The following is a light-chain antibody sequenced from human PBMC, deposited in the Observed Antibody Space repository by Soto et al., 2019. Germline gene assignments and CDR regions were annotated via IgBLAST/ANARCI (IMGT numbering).Light chain of an antibody. J-gene: IGLJ1*01. CDR2: SNT. V-gene: IGLV1-40*01. CDR3: QSYDSSLSGSV. Sequence: QSALTQPPSVSGAPGQRVTISCTGSSSNIGPGYDVHWYQHLPGTAPKLLIYSNTNRPSGVPDRFSGSRSGTSASLAITGLQAEDGADYYCQSYDSSLSGSVFGTGTKVTV. CDR1: SSNIGPGYD.